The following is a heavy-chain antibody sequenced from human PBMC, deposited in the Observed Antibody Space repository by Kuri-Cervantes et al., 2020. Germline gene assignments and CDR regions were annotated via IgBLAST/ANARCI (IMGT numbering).Heavy chain of an antibody. V-gene: IGHV4-38-2*02. Sequence: GSLRLSCTVSGYSISSGYYWGWIRQPPGKGLEWIGSIYHSGSTYYNPSLKSRVTISVDTSKNQFSLKLSSVTAADTAVYYCATGDGDYGDPWGYWGQGTLVTVSS. CDR1: GYSISSGYY. CDR3: ATGDGDYGDPWGY. J-gene: IGHJ4*02. CDR2: IYHSGST. D-gene: IGHD4-17*01.